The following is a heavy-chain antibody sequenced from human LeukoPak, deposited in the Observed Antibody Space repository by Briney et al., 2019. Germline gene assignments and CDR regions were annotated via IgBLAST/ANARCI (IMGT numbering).Heavy chain of an antibody. Sequence: GGSLRLSCAASGFSFSSYWMSWVRQAPGKGLEWVANIKQDGSDKYYLTSVRGRFTISRDNAKNSLFLQMNGLRVEDTAVYYCARGGGHLDCWGQGTLVTVSS. D-gene: IGHD4-23*01. CDR3: ARGGGHLDC. J-gene: IGHJ4*02. CDR1: GFSFSSYW. V-gene: IGHV3-7*03. CDR2: IKQDGSDK.